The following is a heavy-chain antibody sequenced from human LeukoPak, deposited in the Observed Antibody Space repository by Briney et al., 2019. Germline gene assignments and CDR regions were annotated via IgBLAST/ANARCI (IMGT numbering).Heavy chain of an antibody. V-gene: IGHV1-46*02. CDR2: INPSDGAT. CDR3: ASHGPPPGGFGELLWIFDY. Sequence: GASVKVSCKASGYTFNMYYIHWVRQAPGQGLEWMGMINPSDGATTYAQRFQGGVTMTRDMSTTTVYMDLRSLRSEDTAVYYCASHGPPPGGFGELLWIFDYWGQGTLVTVSS. D-gene: IGHD3-10*01. J-gene: IGHJ4*02. CDR1: GYTFNMYY.